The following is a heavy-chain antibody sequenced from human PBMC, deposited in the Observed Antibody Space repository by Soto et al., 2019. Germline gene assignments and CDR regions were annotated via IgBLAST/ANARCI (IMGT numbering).Heavy chain of an antibody. D-gene: IGHD3-10*01. V-gene: IGHV1-69*02. J-gene: IGHJ4*02. CDR2: FIPILGIA. CDR3: ARGPRNYYGSGSYNY. Sequence: QVQLVQSGAEVKKPGSSVKVSCKSSGGTFSSYTISWVRQAPGQGLEWMGRFIPILGIANYAQKFQGRVTITADKSTSTAYMELSSLRSEDTAVYYCARGPRNYYGSGSYNYRGQGTLVTVSS. CDR1: GGTFSSYT.